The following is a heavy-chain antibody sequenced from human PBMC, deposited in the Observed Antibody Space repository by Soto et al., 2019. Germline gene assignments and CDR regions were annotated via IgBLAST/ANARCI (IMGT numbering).Heavy chain of an antibody. CDR2: VISSVESP. V-gene: IGHV3-23*01. CDR3: AKDLHGIGWSLDQ. Sequence: EVQLLESGGGLVQPGGSLRLSCSASGFTFSTQAMACVRQAPGKGLEWVSAVISSVESPDYADSVKGRFTISRDNSKNTLYLQMNSLRADDTAVYYCAKDLHGIGWSLDQWGQATVVTVSS. CDR1: GFTFSTQA. D-gene: IGHD6-19*01. J-gene: IGHJ5*02.